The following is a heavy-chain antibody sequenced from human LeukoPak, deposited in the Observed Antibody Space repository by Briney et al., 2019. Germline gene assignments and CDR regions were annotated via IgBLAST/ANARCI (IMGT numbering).Heavy chain of an antibody. CDR1: GGSFRGYY. V-gene: IGHV4-34*01. D-gene: IGHD6-19*01. CDR3: AREGYSSGWFSSD. J-gene: IGHJ4*02. CDR2: INHSGST. Sequence: PSETLSLTCAVSGGSFRGYYWSWIRQPPGKGLEWIGEINHSGSTNYNSSLKSRVTISVDTSKNQFSLKLSSVTAADTAVYYCAREGYSSGWFSSDWGQGTLVTVSS.